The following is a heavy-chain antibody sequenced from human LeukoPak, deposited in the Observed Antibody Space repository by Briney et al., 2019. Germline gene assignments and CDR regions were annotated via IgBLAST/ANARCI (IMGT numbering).Heavy chain of an antibody. J-gene: IGHJ6*03. CDR2: IRYDGVNK. CDR1: GFTFSSYG. Sequence: PGGSLRLSCAASGFTFSSYGMHWLRQAPGKGLEWVTFIRYDGVNKYYADSVKGRFTISRDNSKNTLYLQMNSLRAEDTAVYYCGKDHCSSTSCFYYDYYMDVWGKGTTVTVSS. CDR3: GKDHCSSTSCFYYDYYMDV. V-gene: IGHV3-30*02. D-gene: IGHD2-2*01.